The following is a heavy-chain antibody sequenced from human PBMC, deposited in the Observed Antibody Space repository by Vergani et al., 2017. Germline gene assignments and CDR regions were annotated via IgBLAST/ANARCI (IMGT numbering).Heavy chain of an antibody. D-gene: IGHD3-9*01. V-gene: IGHV1-46*03. J-gene: IGHJ4*02. CDR3: AKGDYCILTGLRY. CDR1: GYTFSNYY. CDR2: INPSGGHT. Sequence: QVQVVQSGAEVKKSGASVKVSCKTSGYTFSNYYMHWVRQAPGQGLEWMGIINPSGGHTNYAQKFQGRVTMTRDTSTSTVNMELGSLRSEDTAIHYRAKGDYCILTGLRYWVQRTLVTVSA.